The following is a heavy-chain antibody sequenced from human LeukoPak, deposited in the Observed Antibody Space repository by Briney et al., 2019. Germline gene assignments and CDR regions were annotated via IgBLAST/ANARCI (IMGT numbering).Heavy chain of an antibody. CDR2: ISKSGDNT. CDR1: GFTFYIYA. D-gene: IGHD1-26*01. Sequence: QAGGSLRLSCAASGFTFYIYAMSWVRQAPGKGLEWISGISKSGDNTQYADSVKGRFTISRDNSKNTLYLQMNSLRAEDTAIYYCAQPQWELRGLTDYWGQGTPVTVSS. CDR3: AQPQWELRGLTDY. J-gene: IGHJ4*02. V-gene: IGHV3-23*01.